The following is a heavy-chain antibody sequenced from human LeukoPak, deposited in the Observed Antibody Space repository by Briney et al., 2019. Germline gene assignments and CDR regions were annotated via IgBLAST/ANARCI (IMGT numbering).Heavy chain of an antibody. V-gene: IGHV4-30-2*01. CDR3: ARGGYSYYYGMDV. CDR2: IYHSGST. Sequence: SETLSLTCAVSGGSISSGGYSWSWIRQPPGKGLEWIGYIYHSGSTYYNPSLKSRVTISVDTSKNQFSLKLSSVTAADTAVYYCARGGYSYYYGMDVWGQGTTVTVSS. J-gene: IGHJ6*02. CDR1: GGSISSGGYS. D-gene: IGHD5-18*01.